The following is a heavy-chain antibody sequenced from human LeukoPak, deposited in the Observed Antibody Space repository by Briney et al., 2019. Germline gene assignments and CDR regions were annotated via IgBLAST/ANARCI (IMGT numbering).Heavy chain of an antibody. D-gene: IGHD1-26*01. V-gene: IGHV3-48*02. CDR1: GFTFSSFG. CDR2: ISSGSRII. CDR3: ARNPAGIGDY. Sequence: PGGSLRLSCAASGFTFSSFGMNWVRQAPGKGLEWVSSISSGSRIIYYADSVKGRFTVSRDNAKNSLYLQMNSLRDEDTAVYYCARNPAGIGDYWGQGTLVTVSS. J-gene: IGHJ4*02.